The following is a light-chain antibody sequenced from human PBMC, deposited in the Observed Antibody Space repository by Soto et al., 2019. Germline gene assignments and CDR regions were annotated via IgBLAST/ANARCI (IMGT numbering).Light chain of an antibody. CDR2: AAS. Sequence: LTQSPGTLSLSPGGSATLSCRASQSLRSSYLAWYQQKPGQAPRILIYAASSRATGIPDRFSGSGSETDFTLTISRLEPEDSAVYYCQQYDTSPRTFGQGTKVDIK. CDR3: QQYDTSPRT. CDR1: QSLRSSY. J-gene: IGKJ1*01. V-gene: IGKV3-20*01.